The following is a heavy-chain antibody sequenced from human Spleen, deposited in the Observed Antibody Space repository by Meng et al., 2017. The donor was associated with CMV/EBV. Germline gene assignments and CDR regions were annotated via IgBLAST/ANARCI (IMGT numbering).Heavy chain of an antibody. CDR3: ARDGTTGYSYGSLDYYYGMDV. CDR1: XXXXXXYG. V-gene: IGHV1-18*01. D-gene: IGHD5-18*01. J-gene: IGHJ6*02. Sequence: QVQLVQPGAEVKKPXASXKVSXXASXXXXXXYGISWVRQAPGQGLEWMGWISAYNGNTNYAQKLQGRVTMTTDTSTSTAYMELRSLRSDDTAVYYCARDGTTGYSYGSLDYYYGMDVWGQGTTVTVSS. CDR2: ISAYNGNT.